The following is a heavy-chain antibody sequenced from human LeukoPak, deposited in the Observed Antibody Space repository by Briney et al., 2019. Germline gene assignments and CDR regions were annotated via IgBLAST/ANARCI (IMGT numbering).Heavy chain of an antibody. CDR3: ARGGWYRAYYYGLDV. CDR1: GGSIRSYY. D-gene: IGHD1-14*01. V-gene: IGHV4-59*01. J-gene: IGHJ6*02. Sequence: PSETLSLTCTVSGGSIRSYYWTWIRQPPGKGLEWIGYIYYTGSTKYNPSLMSRVTMSVDTSMNQFSLKLSSLTAADTAVYYCARGGWYRAYYYGLDVWGQGTTVTVSS. CDR2: IYYTGST.